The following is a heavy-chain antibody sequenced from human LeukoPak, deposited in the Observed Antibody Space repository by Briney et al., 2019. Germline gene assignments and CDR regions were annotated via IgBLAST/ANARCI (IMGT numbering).Heavy chain of an antibody. J-gene: IGHJ1*01. CDR2: IYHSGST. CDR1: GGSLSTYY. Sequence: SETLSLTCTVSGGSLSTYYWNWIRQPPGKGLEWIGYIYHSGSTNYNPSLQSRVTISVDTSKNQFSRNLNSVTAADTAVYYCARGGAARLHFQNWGQGTLVTVSS. V-gene: IGHV4-59*01. D-gene: IGHD6-6*01. CDR3: ARGGAARLHFQN.